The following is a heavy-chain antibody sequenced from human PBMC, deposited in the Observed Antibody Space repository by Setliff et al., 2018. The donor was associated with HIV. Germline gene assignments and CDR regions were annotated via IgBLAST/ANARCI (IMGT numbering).Heavy chain of an antibody. V-gene: IGHV1-46*01. D-gene: IGHD6-13*01. Sequence: ASVKVSCKTSGYSFSNYFIHWVRQAPGQGLEWMGMIKPGTPNIAQKFLRRVTMTGDTSTSTVYMELSRLRSDDTAVYYCARVLSRPVKLAGTGLGYWGQGILVTVSS. CDR3: ARVLSRPVKLAGTGLGY. J-gene: IGHJ4*02. CDR1: GYSFSNYF. CDR2: IKPGTP.